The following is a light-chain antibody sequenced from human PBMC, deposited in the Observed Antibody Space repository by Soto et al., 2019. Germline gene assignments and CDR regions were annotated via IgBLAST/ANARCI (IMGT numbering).Light chain of an antibody. CDR2: GAS. V-gene: IGKV3-15*01. CDR1: QSVSSN. CDR3: QQYNNWPPWT. J-gene: IGKJ1*01. Sequence: EIVMTQSPATLSVSPGERATLSCRANQSVSSNLAWYQQKPGQAPRLLIYGASTRATGIPVRFSGSGSGTEFTLTISSLQSEDFAVYYCQQYNNWPPWTFGQGTKVDIK.